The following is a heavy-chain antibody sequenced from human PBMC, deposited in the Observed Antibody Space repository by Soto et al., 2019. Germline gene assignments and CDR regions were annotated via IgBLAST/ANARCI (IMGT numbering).Heavy chain of an antibody. CDR2: ISWNSGTI. V-gene: IGHV3-9*01. J-gene: IGHJ4*02. Sequence: EVQLVESGGGLVQPGRSLRLSCATSGFTFNDYAMHWVRQAPGKGLEWVSGISWNSGTIGYADSVKGRFTISRDNARDSLYLQMNSLRAEDTAFYYCAKDTRGFCSGASCFPYYFDFWGQGTLVTVSS. CDR3: AKDTRGFCSGASCFPYYFDF. CDR1: GFTFNDYA. D-gene: IGHD2-15*01.